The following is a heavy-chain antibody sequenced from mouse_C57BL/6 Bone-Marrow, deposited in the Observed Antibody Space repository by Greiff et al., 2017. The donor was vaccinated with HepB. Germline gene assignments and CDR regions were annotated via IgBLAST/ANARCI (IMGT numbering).Heavy chain of an antibody. CDR2: IHPNSGST. J-gene: IGHJ3*01. CDR3: ARYYYGSRAWFAY. CDR1: GYTFTSYW. D-gene: IGHD1-1*01. Sequence: QVQLQQPGAELVKPGASVKLSCKASGYTFTSYWMHWVKQRPGQGLEWIGRIHPNSGSTNYNEKFKSKATLTVDQSSSTAYMKLISLTSEDSAVYYCARYYYGSRAWFAYWGQGTLVTVSA. V-gene: IGHV1-64*01.